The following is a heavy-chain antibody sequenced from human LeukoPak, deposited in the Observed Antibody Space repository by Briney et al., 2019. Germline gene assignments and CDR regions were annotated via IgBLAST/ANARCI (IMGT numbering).Heavy chain of an antibody. CDR3: ARNYDFWSGYLQP. V-gene: IGHV4-4*07. CDR2: IYTSGST. CDR1: GGSISSYY. Sequence: KPSETLSLTSTVSGGSISSYYWSWIRQPAGKGLEWIGRIYTSGSTNYNPSLKSRVTMSVDTSKNQYSLKLSSVTAADTAVYYCARNYDFWSGYLQPWGQGTLVTVSS. J-gene: IGHJ5*02. D-gene: IGHD3-3*01.